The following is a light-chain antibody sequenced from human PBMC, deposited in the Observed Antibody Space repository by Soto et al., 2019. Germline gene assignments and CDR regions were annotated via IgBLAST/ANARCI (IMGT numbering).Light chain of an antibody. J-gene: IGKJ4*02. CDR1: QYIGSA. V-gene: IGKV3D-15*03. CDR3: TVSGVLLSP. Sequence: QSPVAVSLYKGYRAALSCRAGQYIGSAVAWYHQRSGQAPRLLIFDASIRVPTTPARFSGSVSGTEFTLTISIFESEDFTVDCSTVSGVLLSPFG. CDR2: DAS.